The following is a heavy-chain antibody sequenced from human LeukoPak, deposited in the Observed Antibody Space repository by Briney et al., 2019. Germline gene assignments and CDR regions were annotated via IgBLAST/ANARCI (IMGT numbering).Heavy chain of an antibody. Sequence: RSGGSLRLSCAASGFTFSSYAMSWVRQAPGKGLGWVSAISGSGGSTYYADSVTGRFTISRDNSKNTLYLQMNSLRAEDTAVYYCAKGGFVVVPAAKRGDFDYWGQGTLVTVSS. V-gene: IGHV3-23*01. D-gene: IGHD2-2*01. CDR3: AKGGFVVVPAAKRGDFDY. CDR1: GFTFSSYA. J-gene: IGHJ4*02. CDR2: ISGSGGST.